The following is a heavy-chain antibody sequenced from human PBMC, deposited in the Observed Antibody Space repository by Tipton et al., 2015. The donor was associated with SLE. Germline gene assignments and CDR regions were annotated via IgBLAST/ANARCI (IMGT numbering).Heavy chain of an antibody. CDR2: MNPNSGNT. J-gene: IGHJ2*01. V-gene: IGHV1-8*02. D-gene: IGHD5-24*01. CDR1: GYTFTSYD. CDR3: ARRRWLQLDWYFDL. Sequence: QLVQSGAEVKKPGASVKVSCKASGYTFTSYDINWVRQATGQGLEWMGWMNPNSGNTGYAQKFAGRVTMTRDTSINTAYMELSSLRSEDTAVYYCARRRWLQLDWYFDLWGRGILVTVSS.